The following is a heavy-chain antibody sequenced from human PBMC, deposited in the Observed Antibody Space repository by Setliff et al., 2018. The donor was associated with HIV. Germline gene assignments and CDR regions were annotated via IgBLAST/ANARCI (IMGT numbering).Heavy chain of an antibody. J-gene: IGHJ4*02. Sequence: SETLSLTCAVSGGSISSGGYSWTWIRQPPGKGLEWIAYIFHSGRIYYNPTLKSRVTITINTSKRQFSLNLSSVTAADSAMYYCARESGIVGAQGFDYWSQGTLVTVSS. D-gene: IGHD1-26*01. CDR3: ARESGIVGAQGFDY. CDR2: IFHSGRI. CDR1: GGSISSGGYS. V-gene: IGHV4-30-2*01.